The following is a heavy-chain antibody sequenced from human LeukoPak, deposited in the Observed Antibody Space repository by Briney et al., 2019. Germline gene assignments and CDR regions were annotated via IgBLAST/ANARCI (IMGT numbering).Heavy chain of an antibody. J-gene: IGHJ4*02. CDR2: INWNGRST. D-gene: IGHD2-2*01. CDR3: AKVPDVVRAAMFCYFDY. CDR1: GFTSDDYG. Sequence: GGSVRLSCVASGFTSDDYGMSWVRQAPGKGLEWVSGINWNGRSTDNAHSVKGRFTISRDNSKNTPNLQINSLRAEDTAVDYGAKVPDVVRAAMFCYFDYWGRGTLVTVSS. V-gene: IGHV3-20*04.